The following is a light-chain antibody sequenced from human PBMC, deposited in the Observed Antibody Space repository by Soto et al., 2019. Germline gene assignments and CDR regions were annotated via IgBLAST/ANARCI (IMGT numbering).Light chain of an antibody. CDR3: QHYNSYPIT. CDR2: KAS. J-gene: IGKJ5*01. Sequence: DIQMTQSPSTLSASVGDRVTITCRASQSISSWLAWYQQKPGKAPKLLIYKASSLESVVPSRFSGSGSGTEFTLTISSLQPDDFGTYYCQHYNSYPITFGQGTRLEIK. CDR1: QSISSW. V-gene: IGKV1-5*03.